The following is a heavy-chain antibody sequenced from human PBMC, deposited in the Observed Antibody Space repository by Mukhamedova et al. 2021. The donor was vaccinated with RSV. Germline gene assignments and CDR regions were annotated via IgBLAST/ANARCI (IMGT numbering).Heavy chain of an antibody. CDR3: AREHGSPYWGYYGMDV. J-gene: IGHJ6*02. CDR2: INHSGST. V-gene: IGHV4-34*01. D-gene: IGHD3-10*01. Sequence: QEYMGEINHSGSTNYNPSLKSRVTISVDTSKNQFSLKLSSVTAADTAVYYCAREHGSPYWGYYGMDVWGQGTTVTVSS.